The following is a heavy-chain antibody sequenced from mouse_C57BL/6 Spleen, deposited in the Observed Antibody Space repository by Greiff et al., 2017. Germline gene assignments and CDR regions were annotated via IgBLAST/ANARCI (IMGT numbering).Heavy chain of an antibody. Sequence: EVQLQQSGPELVKPGASVKIPCKASGYTFTDYNMDWVKQSHGKSLEWIGDINPNNGGTIYNQKFKGKATLTVDKSSSTAYMERRSLTSEDTAVYYWAANYYAMDYWGQGTSVTVSS. CDR2: INPNNGGT. V-gene: IGHV1-18*01. CDR3: AANYYAMDY. CDR1: GYTFTDYN. D-gene: IGHD1-2*01. J-gene: IGHJ4*01.